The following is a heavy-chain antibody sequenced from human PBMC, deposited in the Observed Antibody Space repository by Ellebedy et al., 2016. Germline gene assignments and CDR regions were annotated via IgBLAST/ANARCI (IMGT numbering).Heavy chain of an antibody. Sequence: ASVKVSCKASGGTFSSSAISWVRQAPGQGLEWMGGIIPIFGTANYAQKFQGRVTITADESTSTAYMELSSLRSEDTAVYYCAREGITMIAHAFDIWGQGTMVTVSS. J-gene: IGHJ3*02. CDR1: GGTFSSSA. V-gene: IGHV1-69*13. D-gene: IGHD3-22*01. CDR3: AREGITMIAHAFDI. CDR2: IIPIFGTA.